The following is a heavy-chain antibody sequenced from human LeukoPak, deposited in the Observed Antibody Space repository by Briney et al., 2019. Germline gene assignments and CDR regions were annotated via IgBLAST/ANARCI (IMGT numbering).Heavy chain of an antibody. V-gene: IGHV3-9*01. CDR3: AKDASGSSGWYYFDY. J-gene: IGHJ4*02. D-gene: IGHD6-19*01. Sequence: GGSLRLSCAASGFTFDDYAMHSVRHAPGKGLEWVSGISWNSGSIGYADSVKGRFTISRDNAKNSLYLQMYSLRAEDTASYYCAKDASGSSGWYYFDYWGQGTLVTVSS. CDR2: ISWNSGSI. CDR1: GFTFDDYA.